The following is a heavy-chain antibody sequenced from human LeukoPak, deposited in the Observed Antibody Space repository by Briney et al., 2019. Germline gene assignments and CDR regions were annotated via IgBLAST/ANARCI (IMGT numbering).Heavy chain of an antibody. D-gene: IGHD3-10*01. V-gene: IGHV3-30-3*01. CDR3: ARDQSRFGEFGVPSDY. J-gene: IGHJ4*02. CDR1: GFTFSSYA. CDR2: ISYDGSNK. Sequence: QPGGSLRLSCAASGFTFSSYAMHWVRQAPGKGLEWVAVISYDGSNKYYADSVKGRFTISRDNSKNTLYLQMNSLRAEDTAVYYCARDQSRFGEFGVPSDYWGQGTLVTVSS.